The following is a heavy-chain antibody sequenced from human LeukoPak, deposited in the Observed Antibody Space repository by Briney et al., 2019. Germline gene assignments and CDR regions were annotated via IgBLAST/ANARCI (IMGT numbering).Heavy chain of an antibody. V-gene: IGHV3-30-3*01. CDR3: ARDASKTGTTLGY. CDR2: ISYDGSNK. D-gene: IGHD1-1*01. J-gene: IGHJ4*02. Sequence: GGSLRLSCAASGFTFSSYAMHWVRQAPGKGLEWVAVISYDGSNKYYADSVKGRFTISRDNSKNTLYLQTNSLRAEDTAVYYCARDASKTGTTLGYWGQGTLVTVSS. CDR1: GFTFSSYA.